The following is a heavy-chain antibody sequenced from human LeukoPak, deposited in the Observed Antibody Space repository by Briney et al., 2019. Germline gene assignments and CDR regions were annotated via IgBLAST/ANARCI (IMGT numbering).Heavy chain of an antibody. CDR3: AKDRPVRQQPDEIFDS. CDR2: IGASGGRT. Sequence: PGGSLRLFCAASGFTFRNNAMSWVRQAPGKGLEWVSAIGASGGRTNYADSVKGRFTISRDNSKNTLYLQMNSLRGEDTAVYFCAKDRPVRQQPDEIFDSWGQGTLVTVSS. D-gene: IGHD6-13*01. J-gene: IGHJ4*02. CDR1: GFTFRNNA. V-gene: IGHV3-23*01.